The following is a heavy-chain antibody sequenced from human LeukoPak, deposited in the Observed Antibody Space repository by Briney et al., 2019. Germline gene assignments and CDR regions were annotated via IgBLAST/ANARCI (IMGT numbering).Heavy chain of an antibody. CDR1: GFTFASSW. D-gene: IGHD3-9*01. CDR3: AKWGDYDVLTGYYVSDY. Sequence: GGSLRLSCVVSGFTFASSWMTWVRQAPGKGLEWVSAITGSGGSTYYADSVKGRFTISRDNSKNTLYLQMNSLRAEDTAVYYCAKWGDYDVLTGYYVSDYWGQGTLVTVSS. J-gene: IGHJ4*02. CDR2: ITGSGGST. V-gene: IGHV3-23*01.